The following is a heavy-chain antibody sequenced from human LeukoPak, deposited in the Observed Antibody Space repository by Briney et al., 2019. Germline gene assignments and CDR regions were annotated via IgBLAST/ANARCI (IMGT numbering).Heavy chain of an antibody. V-gene: IGHV3-30-3*01. D-gene: IGHD3-3*01. CDR1: GFTFSSYA. J-gene: IGHJ4*02. CDR3: ARVGAAYYDFWSGYYTGPGVY. CDR2: ISYDGSNK. Sequence: PGGSLRLSCAASGFTFSSYAMHWVRQAPGKGLEWVAVISYDGSNKYYADSVKGRFTISRDNSKNTLYLQMNSLRAEDTAVYYCARVGAAYYDFWSGYYTGPGVYWGQGTLVTVSS.